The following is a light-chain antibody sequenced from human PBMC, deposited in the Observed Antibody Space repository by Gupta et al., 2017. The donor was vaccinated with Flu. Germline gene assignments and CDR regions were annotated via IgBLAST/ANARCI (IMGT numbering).Light chain of an antibody. Sequence: LYTRGTQRGDRSWLAWYQQKPGQAPRLLIYEAIIRATGVPYRFSGSGSGTDFTLTISSLEPEEFAVYLCQQYDIYSLTFGQGTKLDI. V-gene: IGKV3-20*01. CDR2: EAI. CDR3: QQYDIYSLT. CDR1: QRGDRSW. J-gene: IGKJ2*01.